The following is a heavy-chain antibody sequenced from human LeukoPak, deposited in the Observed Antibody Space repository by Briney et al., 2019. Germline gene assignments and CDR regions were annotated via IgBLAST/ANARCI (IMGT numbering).Heavy chain of an antibody. V-gene: IGHV3-64*01. CDR2: INSNGGST. D-gene: IGHD4-17*01. CDR1: GFTFSSYA. CDR3: AKGLSAVTTRPDDTFDI. Sequence: GGSLRLSCVASGFTFSSYAMHWVRQTSGKGLEYVSGINSNGGSTHYANSVKGRFTISRDNSKNTLYLQIHFLRADDTAVYYCAKGLSAVTTRPDDTFDIWGQGTMVIVPS. J-gene: IGHJ3*02.